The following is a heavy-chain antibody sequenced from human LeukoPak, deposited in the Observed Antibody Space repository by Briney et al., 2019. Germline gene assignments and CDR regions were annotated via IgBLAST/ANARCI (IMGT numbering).Heavy chain of an antibody. D-gene: IGHD3-22*01. J-gene: IGHJ6*04. CDR2: IYTSGST. CDR3: ARDRYYYDSSGYRRMDV. Sequence: PSETLSLTCAVYGGSFSGYYWSWIRQPPGKGLEWIGRIYTSGSTNYNPSLKSRVTMSVDTSKNQFSLKLSSVTAADTAVYYCARDRYYYDSSGYRRMDVWGKGTTVTISS. CDR1: GGSFSGYY. V-gene: IGHV4-59*10.